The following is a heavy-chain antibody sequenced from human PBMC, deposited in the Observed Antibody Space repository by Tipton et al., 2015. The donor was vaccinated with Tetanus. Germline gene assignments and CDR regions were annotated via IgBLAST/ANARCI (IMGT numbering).Heavy chain of an antibody. D-gene: IGHD4-17*01. Sequence: TLSLTCTVSGGSISSSSYYWGWIRQPPGKGLEWIGEIYHSGSTNYNPSLKSRVTISVDKSKNQFSLKLSSVTAADTAVYYCASLDYGDSDFDYWGQGTLVTVSS. V-gene: IGHV4-39*07. CDR2: IYHSGST. CDR1: GGSISSSSYY. CDR3: ASLDYGDSDFDY. J-gene: IGHJ4*02.